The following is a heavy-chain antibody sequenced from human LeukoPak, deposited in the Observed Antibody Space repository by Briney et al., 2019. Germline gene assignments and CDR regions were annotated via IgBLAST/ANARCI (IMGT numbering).Heavy chain of an antibody. D-gene: IGHD2-2*01. CDR1: GGSFSGYC. CDR3: ARGGGNIVVVPAAIAYYFDY. V-gene: IGHV4-34*01. CDR2: INHSGST. J-gene: IGHJ4*02. Sequence: PSETLSLTCAVYGGSFSGYCWSWIRQPPGKGLEWIGEINHSGSTNYNPSLKSRVTISVDTSKNQFPLKLSSVTAADTAVYYCARGGGNIVVVPAAIAYYFDYWGQGTLVTVSS.